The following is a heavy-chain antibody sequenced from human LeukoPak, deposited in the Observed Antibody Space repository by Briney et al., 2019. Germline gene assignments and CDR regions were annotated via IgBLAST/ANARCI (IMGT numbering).Heavy chain of an antibody. CDR2: FDYSGST. D-gene: IGHD6-13*01. CDR1: GGSIRGTSYY. Sequence: SETLSLTCTVSGGSIRGTSYYWGWIRQPPGKGLEWIGSFDYSGSTYYNASLNSRVTISIDTANKQFSLKLTSVIAADTAVYYCARQGSAGNAWGQGTQVTVSS. CDR3: ARQGSAGNA. J-gene: IGHJ5*02. V-gene: IGHV4-39*01.